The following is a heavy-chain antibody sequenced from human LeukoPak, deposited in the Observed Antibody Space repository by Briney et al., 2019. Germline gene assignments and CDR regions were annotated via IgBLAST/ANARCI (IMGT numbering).Heavy chain of an antibody. CDR1: GFTFDDYG. V-gene: IGHV3-20*04. CDR3: ARDYYDRSGYYFVDY. CDR2: INWNGGST. Sequence: PGGSLRLSCAASGFTFDDYGMSWVRQAPGKGLEWVAGINWNGGSTGYADSVKGRFTISRDNAKNSLYLQMNSLRAEDTALYYCARDYYDRSGYYFVDYWGQGTLVTVSS. D-gene: IGHD3-22*01. J-gene: IGHJ4*02.